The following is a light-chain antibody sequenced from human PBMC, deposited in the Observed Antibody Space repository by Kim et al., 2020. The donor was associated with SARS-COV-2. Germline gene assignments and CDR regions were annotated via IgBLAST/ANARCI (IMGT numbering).Light chain of an antibody. Sequence: DIQMTQSPSSLSASVGDRVTITCWASQDIGNDLGWYQQNPGRAPKRLIYGASNLQSGVPSRFSGSGSKTEFTLTINSLQPEDFATYFCLQHRTYPITFGQGTRLEIK. V-gene: IGKV1-17*01. CDR1: QDIGND. J-gene: IGKJ5*01. CDR2: GAS. CDR3: LQHRTYPIT.